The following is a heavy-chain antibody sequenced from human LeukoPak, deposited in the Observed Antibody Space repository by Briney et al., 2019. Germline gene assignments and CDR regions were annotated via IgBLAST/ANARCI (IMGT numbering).Heavy chain of an antibody. Sequence: GASVKVSCKASGYTFTGYYMHWVRQAPGQGLEWMGWINPNSGGTNYAQKFHGRVTMTRDTSISTAYMELSRLRSDDTAVYYCATGSGYSYGYYYYWGQGTLVTVSS. D-gene: IGHD5-18*01. CDR2: INPNSGGT. J-gene: IGHJ4*02. CDR1: GYTFTGYY. V-gene: IGHV1-2*02. CDR3: ATGSGYSYGYYYY.